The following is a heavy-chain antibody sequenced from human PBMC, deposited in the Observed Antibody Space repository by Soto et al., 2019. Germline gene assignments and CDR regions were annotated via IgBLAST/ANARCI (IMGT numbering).Heavy chain of an antibody. Sequence: VASVKVSCKASGYTFTSYGISWVRQAPGQGLEWMGWISAYNGNTNYAQKPQGRVTMTTDTSTSTAYMELRSLRSDDTAVYYCARCGYFDWLSSGNYYMDVWGKGTTVTVSS. D-gene: IGHD3-9*01. J-gene: IGHJ6*03. CDR2: ISAYNGNT. CDR3: ARCGYFDWLSSGNYYMDV. CDR1: GYTFTSYG. V-gene: IGHV1-18*01.